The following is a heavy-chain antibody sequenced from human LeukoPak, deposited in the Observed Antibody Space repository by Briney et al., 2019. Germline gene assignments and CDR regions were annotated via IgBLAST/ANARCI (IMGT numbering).Heavy chain of an antibody. CDR2: IYWDDDK. V-gene: IGHV2-5*02. J-gene: IGHJ4*02. CDR3: AHRPPGAAAVLFDY. Sequence: SGPTLVKPTQTLTLTCTFSGFSLSTSGVGVGWIRQPPGKALKWLALIYWDDDKRYSPSLKSRLTITKDTSKNQVVLTMTNMDPVDTATYYCAHRPPGAAAVLFDYWGQGTLVTVSS. D-gene: IGHD6-13*01. CDR1: GFSLSTSGVG.